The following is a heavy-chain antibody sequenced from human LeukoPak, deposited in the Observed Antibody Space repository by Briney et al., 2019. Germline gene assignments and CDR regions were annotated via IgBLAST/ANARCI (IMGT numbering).Heavy chain of an antibody. CDR2: IYYSGST. J-gene: IGHJ5*02. Sequence: SETLSLTCTVSGGSISSSSYYWSWIRQPPGKGLEWIGYIYYSGSTNYNPSLKSRVTISVDTSKNQFSLKLSSVTAADTAVYYCARVLGSGWFLDRWGQGTLVTVSS. CDR3: ARVLGSGWFLDR. CDR1: GGSISSSSYY. D-gene: IGHD6-19*01. V-gene: IGHV4-61*01.